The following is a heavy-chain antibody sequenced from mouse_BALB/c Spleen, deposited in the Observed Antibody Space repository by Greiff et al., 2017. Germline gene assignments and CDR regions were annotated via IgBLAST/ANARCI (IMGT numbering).Heavy chain of an antibody. J-gene: IGHJ4*01. CDR3: ARGYGSSYYAMDY. V-gene: IGHV1-18*01. CDR2: INPYNGGT. CDR1: GYSFTGYT. Sequence: VQLQQSGPELVKPGASMEISCKASGYSFTGYTMNWVKQSHGKNLEWIGLINPYNGGTSYNQKFKGKATLTVDKSSSTAYMELLSLTSEDSAVYYCARGYGSSYYAMDYWGQGTSVTVSS. D-gene: IGHD1-1*01.